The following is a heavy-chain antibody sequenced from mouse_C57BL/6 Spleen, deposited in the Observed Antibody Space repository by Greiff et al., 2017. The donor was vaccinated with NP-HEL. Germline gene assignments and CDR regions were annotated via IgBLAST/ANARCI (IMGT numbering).Heavy chain of an antibody. V-gene: IGHV1-69*01. Sequence: VQLQQPGAELVMPGASVKLSCKASGYTFTSYWMHRVKQRPGQGLEWIGEIDPSDSYTNYNQKFKGKSTLTVDKSSSTAYMQLSSLTSEDSAVYYCARIGDYYGSSYLYWYFDVWGTGTTVTVSS. CDR2: IDPSDSYT. CDR3: ARIGDYYGSSYLYWYFDV. D-gene: IGHD1-1*01. CDR1: GYTFTSYW. J-gene: IGHJ1*03.